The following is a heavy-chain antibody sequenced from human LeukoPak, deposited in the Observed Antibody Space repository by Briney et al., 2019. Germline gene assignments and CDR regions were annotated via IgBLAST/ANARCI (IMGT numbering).Heavy chain of an antibody. CDR3: ARGIAVAGPRGDYYYYGMDV. J-gene: IGHJ6*04. Sequence: ASQTLSLTCTVSAGSISSGGYYWSWIRQHPGTSLEWIGYICYSGSTYYNPSLKSRVTISVDTSKNQFSLKLSSVTAADTAVYYCARGIAVAGPRGDYYYYGMDVWGKGTTVTVSS. D-gene: IGHD6-19*01. CDR1: AGSISSGGYY. V-gene: IGHV4-31*03. CDR2: ICYSGST.